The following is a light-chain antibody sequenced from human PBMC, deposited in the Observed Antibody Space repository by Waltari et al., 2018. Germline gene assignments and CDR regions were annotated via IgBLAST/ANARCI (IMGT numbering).Light chain of an antibody. J-gene: IGKJ2*01. V-gene: IGKV4-1*01. CDR1: QSVLYSSNNKNY. CDR2: WAS. CDR3: QQHYGTPRT. Sequence: DIVMTQSPDSLAVSLGERATINCKSSQSVLYSSNNKNYLAWYQQKPGQPPKLIIYWASTRESGVPDRFSGSGSGTDFTLTISSLQAEDVAVYYCQQHYGTPRTLGQGTKLEIK.